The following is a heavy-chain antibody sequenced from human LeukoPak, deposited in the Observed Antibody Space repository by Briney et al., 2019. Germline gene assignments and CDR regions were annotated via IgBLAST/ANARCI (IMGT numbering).Heavy chain of an antibody. CDR2: IYASGST. Sequence: SETLSLTCTVSGGSISNYYWSWVRQPAGKGLEWIGRIYASGSTNYHPSLQSRVTMSIDTSKNQFSLKLSSVTAADTAVYYCARTVGHLHGMDVWGQGTTVTVSS. J-gene: IGHJ6*02. CDR1: GGSISNYY. V-gene: IGHV4-4*07. D-gene: IGHD4-23*01. CDR3: ARTVGHLHGMDV.